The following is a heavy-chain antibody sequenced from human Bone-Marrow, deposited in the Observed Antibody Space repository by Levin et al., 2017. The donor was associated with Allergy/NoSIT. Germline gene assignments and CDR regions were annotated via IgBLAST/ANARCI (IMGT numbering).Heavy chain of an antibody. CDR2: IYYSGST. CDR3: ASIRNDYSNTRDYYGMDV. CDR1: GGSISSSSYY. V-gene: IGHV4-39*01. D-gene: IGHD4-11*01. J-gene: IGHJ6*02. Sequence: SQTLSLTCTVSGGSISSSSYYWGWIRQPPGKGLEWIGSIYYSGSTYYNPSLKSRVTISVDTSKNQFSLKLSSVTAADTAVYYCASIRNDYSNTRDYYGMDVWGQGTTVTVSS.